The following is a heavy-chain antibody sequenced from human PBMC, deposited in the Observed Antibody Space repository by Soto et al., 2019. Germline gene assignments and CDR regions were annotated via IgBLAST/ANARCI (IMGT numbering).Heavy chain of an antibody. D-gene: IGHD6-19*01. CDR2: ISYDGSNK. CDR3: PKGGWYFDY. V-gene: IGHV3-30*18. Sequence: PGGSLRLSCAASGFTFSSYGMHWVRQAPGKGLEWVAVISYDGSNKYYADSVKGRFTISRDNSKNTLYLQMNSLRAEDTAVYYCPKGGWYFDYWGQGTLVTVSS. CDR1: GFTFSSYG. J-gene: IGHJ4*02.